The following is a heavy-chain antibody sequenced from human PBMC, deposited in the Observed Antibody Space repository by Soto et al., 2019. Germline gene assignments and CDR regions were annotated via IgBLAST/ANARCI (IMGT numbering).Heavy chain of an antibody. Sequence: GGSLRLSCAASGFTFSSYSMNWVRQAPGKGLEWVSSISSSSSYIYYADSVKGRFTISRDNAKNSLYLQMNSLRAEDTAVYYCARAIGVVNRAHFDYWGQGTLVTVSS. CDR3: ARAIGVVNRAHFDY. D-gene: IGHD3-22*01. J-gene: IGHJ4*02. CDR1: GFTFSSYS. V-gene: IGHV3-21*01. CDR2: ISSSSSYI.